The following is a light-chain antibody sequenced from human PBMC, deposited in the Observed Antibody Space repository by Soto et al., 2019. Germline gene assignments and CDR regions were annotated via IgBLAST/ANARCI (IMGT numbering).Light chain of an antibody. CDR1: QSVGNF. V-gene: IGKV3-11*01. CDR3: QQRSNWRVT. J-gene: IGKJ3*01. Sequence: EIVLAQSPATLSLSPGERATLSCRASQSVGNFLAWYQHRPGQAPRLLILNASTRATGIPPRFSGSGSGTDFTLTISRLEPEDFAVYYCQQRSNWRVTFGPGTKVDIK. CDR2: NAS.